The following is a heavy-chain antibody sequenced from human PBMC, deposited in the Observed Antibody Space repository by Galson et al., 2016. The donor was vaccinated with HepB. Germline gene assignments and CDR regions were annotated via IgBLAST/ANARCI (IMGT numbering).Heavy chain of an antibody. CDR2: TYYRSKWYS. CDR1: GDSVSSNNAS. CDR3: VREDLRYHWNPFDY. J-gene: IGHJ4*02. Sequence: CAISGDSVSSNNASWTWIRQSPSRGLEWLGRTYYRSKWYSDYALSVKSRITIKPDTSKNQFSLQLNSVTPEDTAVYYCVREDLRYHWNPFDYWGQGTLVTVSS. D-gene: IGHD1-20*01. V-gene: IGHV6-1*01.